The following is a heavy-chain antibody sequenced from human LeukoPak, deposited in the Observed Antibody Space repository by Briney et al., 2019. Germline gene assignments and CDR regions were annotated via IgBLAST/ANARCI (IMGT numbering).Heavy chain of an antibody. V-gene: IGHV1-2*02. CDR1: GYTFTSYY. D-gene: IGHD3-10*01. CDR2: INPNSGGT. J-gene: IGHJ4*02. CDR3: ARYYIEGRCFDY. Sequence: GASVKVSCKASGYTFTSYYMHWVRQAPGQGLEWMGWINPNSGGTNYAQKFQGRVTMTRDTSIRTAYMELSRLRSDDTAMYYCARYYIEGRCFDYWGQGTLVTVPS.